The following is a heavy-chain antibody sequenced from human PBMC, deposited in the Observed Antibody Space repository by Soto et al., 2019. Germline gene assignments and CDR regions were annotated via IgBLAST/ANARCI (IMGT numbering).Heavy chain of an antibody. CDR2: IYWDDDK. D-gene: IGHD3-22*01. V-gene: IGHV2-5*02. CDR3: ARADPGDSSGYYSWFDP. Sequence: QITLKESGPTLVKPTQTLTLTCTFSGFSLSTSGVGVGWIRQPPGKALEWLALIYWDDDKRYSPSLKSRLTITKDTSKNQVVLTMTNMDPVDTATYYCARADPGDSSGYYSWFDPWGQGTLVTVSS. J-gene: IGHJ5*02. CDR1: GFSLSTSGVG.